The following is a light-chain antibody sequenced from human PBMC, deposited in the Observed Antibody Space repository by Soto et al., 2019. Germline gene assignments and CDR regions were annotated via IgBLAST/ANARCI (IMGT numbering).Light chain of an antibody. CDR1: QSINRW. Sequence: DIQMTQSPSTLSASVGDRVTITCRASQSINRWSAWYQQKPGKAPNLLIYDVSNLESGVPSRFSGSGSGTEFTLTISSLKPEDFATYYCQQYNDYSSFGQGTKVDIK. J-gene: IGKJ1*01. CDR3: QQYNDYSS. CDR2: DVS. V-gene: IGKV1-5*01.